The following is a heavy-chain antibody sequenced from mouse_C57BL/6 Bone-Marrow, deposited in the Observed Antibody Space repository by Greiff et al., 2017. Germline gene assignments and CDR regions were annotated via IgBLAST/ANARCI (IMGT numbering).Heavy chain of an antibody. CDR1: GFTFSSYA. CDR2: ISDGGSYT. Sequence: EVKLMESGGGLVKPGGSLKLSCAASGFTFSSYAMSWVRQTPEKRLEWVATISDGGSYTYYQDNVKGRFTISRDNANNNLYLQMSHLKSEDTAMYYCARAYYYGSSYTWFAYWGQGTLVTVSA. J-gene: IGHJ3*01. D-gene: IGHD1-1*01. CDR3: ARAYYYGSSYTWFAY. V-gene: IGHV5-4*03.